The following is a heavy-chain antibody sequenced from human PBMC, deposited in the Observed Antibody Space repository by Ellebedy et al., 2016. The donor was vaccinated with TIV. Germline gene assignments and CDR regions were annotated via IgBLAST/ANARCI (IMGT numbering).Heavy chain of an antibody. V-gene: IGHV3-11*06. CDR3: ARVFNGFGEIEEGPFGY. D-gene: IGHD3-10*01. CDR1: GFTFSDYY. CDR2: ISGSSSYT. J-gene: IGHJ4*02. Sequence: GESLKISXAASGFTFSDYYMNWIRQAPGKGLEWVSYISGSSSYTSYADSVRGRFTISRDNAKNSLYLQMNSLRAEDTAVYYCARVFNGFGEIEEGPFGYWGQGTLVTVSS.